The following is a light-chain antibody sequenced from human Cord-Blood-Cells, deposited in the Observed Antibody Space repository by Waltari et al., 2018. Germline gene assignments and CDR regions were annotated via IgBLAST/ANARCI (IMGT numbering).Light chain of an antibody. J-gene: IGLJ3*02. V-gene: IGLV2-11*01. CDR3: CAYAGSYSWV. CDR2: DVS. Sequence: QSALTQPRSVSGSPGQSVTISCTGTSRDVGGYNYVSWYQQHPGKAPKLMVYDVSKRPSGVPDRFSGSKSGNTASLTISGLQAEDEADYYGCAYAGSYSWVFGGGTKLTVL. CDR1: SRDVGGYNY.